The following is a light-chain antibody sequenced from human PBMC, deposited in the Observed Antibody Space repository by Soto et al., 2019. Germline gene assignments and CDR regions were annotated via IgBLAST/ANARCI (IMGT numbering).Light chain of an antibody. Sequence: DIQMTQSASSLSASVGDRVTITCQASQDISNYLNWYQQKPGKAPKLLIYDASNLETGVPSRFSGSGSGTDFTFTISSLQPEDIATYYCQQYGNLPLAFGGGTKVEIK. J-gene: IGKJ4*01. V-gene: IGKV1-33*01. CDR1: QDISNY. CDR2: DAS. CDR3: QQYGNLPLA.